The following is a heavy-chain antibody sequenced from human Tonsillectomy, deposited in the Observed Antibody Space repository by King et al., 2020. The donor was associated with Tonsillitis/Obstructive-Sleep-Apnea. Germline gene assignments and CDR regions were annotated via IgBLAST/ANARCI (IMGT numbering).Heavy chain of an antibody. J-gene: IGHJ4*02. Sequence: VQLVESGGGVVQPGRSLRLSCTASGFTFSSYGMHWVRQAPGKGLEWVAVIWYDGSKKYYAVSVKGRFTISRDDSKNTLYLQMNSLRAEDTAVYYCARDLGYYDSGSSYFDYWGQGTLVTVSS. CDR3: ARDLGYYDSGSSYFDY. V-gene: IGHV3-33*01. CDR1: GFTFSSYG. CDR2: IWYDGSKK. D-gene: IGHD3-10*01.